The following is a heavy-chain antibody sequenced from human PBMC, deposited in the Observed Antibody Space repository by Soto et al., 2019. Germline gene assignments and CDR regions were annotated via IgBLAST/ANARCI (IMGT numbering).Heavy chain of an antibody. Sequence: SETLSLTCIISGDSTSNYYWSWIRQSPGKGLEWIGYISYSGNTNYNPSLKSRVTISVDTSKDQFSLKVTYVTAADTAMYYCACLRGKRGSPIDYWGQGTQVTVSS. CDR1: GDSTSNYY. D-gene: IGHD2-15*01. J-gene: IGHJ4*02. V-gene: IGHV4-59*01. CDR2: ISYSGNT. CDR3: ACLRGKRGSPIDY.